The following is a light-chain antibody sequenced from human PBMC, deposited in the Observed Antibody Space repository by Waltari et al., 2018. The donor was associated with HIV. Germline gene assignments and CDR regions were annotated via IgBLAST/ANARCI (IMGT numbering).Light chain of an antibody. J-gene: IGLJ1*01. V-gene: IGLV3-21*04. CDR2: YDS. Sequence: SYVLTQPPSVPVAPGKTARITCGGNNIGSKGANWFQQQPGQAPVLVIYYDSHRPSGIPGRFSGSKSGNTATLTISRVEAGDEADYYCQLWDGTGDHPGVFGTGTQVTVL. CDR1: NIGSKG. CDR3: QLWDGTGDHPGV.